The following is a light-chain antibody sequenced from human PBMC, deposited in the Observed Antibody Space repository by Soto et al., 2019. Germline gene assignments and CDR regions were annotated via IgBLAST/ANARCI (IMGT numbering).Light chain of an antibody. J-gene: IGKJ1*01. CDR1: QTISSW. V-gene: IGKV1-5*01. Sequence: DIQITQSPSTLSASVGDRVTITCRASQTISSWLAWYQQKPGKAPKLLIYDVSSLESGVPSRFSGSGSGTEFTLTISRLQPDDFATYYCQQYNTFWTFGQGTKVDIK. CDR3: QQYNTFWT. CDR2: DVS.